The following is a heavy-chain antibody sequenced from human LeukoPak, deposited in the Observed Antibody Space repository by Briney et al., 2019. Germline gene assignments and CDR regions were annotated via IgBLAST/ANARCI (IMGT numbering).Heavy chain of an antibody. CDR2: MNSNSGSV. J-gene: IGHJ4*02. Sequence: GASVKVSCKACGYTFTSYHIHWVRQATGQGLEWMAWMNSNSGSVGHAQKLQGRVTMSRDTYISRAYMELSSLRCEDTAVYYCVRGGLRGRISGYWGQGTLVTVSS. CDR1: GYTFTSYH. CDR3: VRGGLRGRISGY. V-gene: IGHV1-8*01. D-gene: IGHD3-10*01.